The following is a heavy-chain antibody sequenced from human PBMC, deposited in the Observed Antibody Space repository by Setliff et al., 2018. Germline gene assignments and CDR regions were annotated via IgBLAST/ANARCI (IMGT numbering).Heavy chain of an antibody. J-gene: IGHJ4*02. CDR1: GFTFSNAW. CDR2: IKSKTDGGTT. D-gene: IGHD3-22*01. CDR3: AKGQGQYYDSSGYYGRVLDY. Sequence: GGSLRLSCAASGFTFSNAWMSWVRQAPGKGLEWVGRIKSKTDGGTTDYAAPVKGRFTISRDNSKNTLFLEMNSLRTEDTAVYYCAKGQGQYYDSSGYYGRVLDYWGQGTLVTVSS. V-gene: IGHV3-15*01.